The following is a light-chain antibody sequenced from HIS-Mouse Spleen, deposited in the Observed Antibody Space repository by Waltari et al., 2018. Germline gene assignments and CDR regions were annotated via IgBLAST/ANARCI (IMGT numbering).Light chain of an antibody. CDR3: CSYAGSSTFVV. J-gene: IGLJ2*01. Sequence: QSALTQPASVSGSPGQSITISCTGTSSDVGSYNLVPCYQQHPGKAPKLMIYEGSKRPSGVSNRFSGSKSGNTASLTISGLQAEDEADYYCCSYAGSSTFVVFGGGTKLTVL. CDR1: SSDVGSYNL. V-gene: IGLV2-23*03. CDR2: EGS.